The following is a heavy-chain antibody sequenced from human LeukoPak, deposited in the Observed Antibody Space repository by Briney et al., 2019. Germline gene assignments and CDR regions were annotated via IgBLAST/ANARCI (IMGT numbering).Heavy chain of an antibody. CDR1: GCTVSSNY. CDR3: AAQTYGDPYYYYYGMDV. Sequence: GGSLRLSCAASGCTVSSNYMSWVRQAPGKGLQWVSVIYSGGSTYYADSVKGRFTISRDNSKNTLYLQMNSLRAEDTAVYYCAAQTYGDPYYYYYGMDVWGQGTTVTVSS. V-gene: IGHV3-53*01. J-gene: IGHJ6*02. CDR2: IYSGGST. D-gene: IGHD4-17*01.